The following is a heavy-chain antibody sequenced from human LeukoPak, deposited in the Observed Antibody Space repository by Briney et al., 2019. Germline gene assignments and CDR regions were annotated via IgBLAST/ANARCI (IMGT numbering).Heavy chain of an antibody. D-gene: IGHD1-14*01. Sequence: SETLSLTCTVSGGPINNYYWTWIRQSPGKGLEYIGYIYHTGETDYNPSLKSRVTISLDSSKKQFSLKMTSMTAADTAVYYCARDALTCTTTACSDYLDFWGQGTPVTVSS. CDR1: GGPINNYY. V-gene: IGHV4-59*12. CDR2: IYHTGET. J-gene: IGHJ4*02. CDR3: ARDALTCTTTACSDYLDF.